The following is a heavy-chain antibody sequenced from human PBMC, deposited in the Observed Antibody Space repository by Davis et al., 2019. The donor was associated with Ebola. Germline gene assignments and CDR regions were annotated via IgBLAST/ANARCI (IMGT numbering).Heavy chain of an antibody. CDR3: AKDIVGTIFGVVRAFPVPFDL. D-gene: IGHD3-3*01. Sequence: ASVKVSCKASGYTFTSFGLSWVRQAPGQGLEWMGWISPYNGNTNYAQKFQGRVTMTTDTSTSTAYMEMRSLRSDDTAVYYCAKDIVGTIFGVVRAFPVPFDLWGRGTLVTVSS. CDR1: GYTFTSFG. V-gene: IGHV1-18*01. J-gene: IGHJ2*01. CDR2: ISPYNGNT.